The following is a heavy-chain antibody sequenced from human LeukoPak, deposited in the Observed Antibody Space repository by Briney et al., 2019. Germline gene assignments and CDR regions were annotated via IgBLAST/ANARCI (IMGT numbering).Heavy chain of an antibody. CDR2: ISSSGSTI. CDR3: ATIGDRRSGELYRIDY. J-gene: IGHJ4*02. CDR1: GFTFSSYA. D-gene: IGHD1-26*01. V-gene: IGHV3-48*03. Sequence: GGSLRLSCAASGFTFSSYAMNWVRQAPGKGLEWVSYISSSGSTIYYADSVKGRFTISRDNAKNSLYLQMNSLRAEDAAVYYCATIGDRRSGELYRIDYWGQGTLVTVSS.